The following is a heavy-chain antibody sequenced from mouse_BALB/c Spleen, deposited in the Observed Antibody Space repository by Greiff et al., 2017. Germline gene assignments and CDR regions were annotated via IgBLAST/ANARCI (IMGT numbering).Heavy chain of an antibody. CDR2: ISYDGSN. CDR1: GYSITSGYY. J-gene: IGHJ4*01. V-gene: IGHV3-6*02. D-gene: IGHD2-4*01. Sequence: EVQLQQSGPGLVKPSQSLSLTCSVTGYSITSGYYWNWIRQFPGNKLEWMGYISYDGSNNYNPSLKNRISITRDTSKNQFFLKLNSVTTEDTATYYWARGGDYDGGYYAMDYWGQGTSVTVSS. CDR3: ARGGDYDGGYYAMDY.